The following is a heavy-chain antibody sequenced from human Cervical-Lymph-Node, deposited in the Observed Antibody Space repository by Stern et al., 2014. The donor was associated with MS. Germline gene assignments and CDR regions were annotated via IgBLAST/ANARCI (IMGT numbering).Heavy chain of an antibody. CDR1: GDIFSNFD. V-gene: IGHV1-69*01. Sequence: QVQLGQSGAEVKKPGSSVKVSCKASGDIFSNFDIRWVRQAPGQGLEWMGGIPPLFGTANYAQRFQGRVTFTADESTNTVYMELSSLRSDDTAVFYCARHQEGIAAYWGQGTLVTVSS. D-gene: IGHD6-13*01. CDR2: IPPLFGTA. J-gene: IGHJ4*02. CDR3: ARHQEGIAAY.